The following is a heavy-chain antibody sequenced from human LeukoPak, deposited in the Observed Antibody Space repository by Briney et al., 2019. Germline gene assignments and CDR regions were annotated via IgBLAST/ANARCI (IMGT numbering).Heavy chain of an antibody. CDR2: ISAYNGNT. CDR3: ARDLRGADHFDY. Sequence: ASVKVSCKASGYTFTGYYMHWVRQAPGQGLEWMGWISAYNGNTNYAQKLQGRVTMTTDTSTSTAYMELRSLRSDDTAVYYCARDLRGADHFDYWGQGTLVTVSS. V-gene: IGHV1-18*04. CDR1: GYTFTGYY. D-gene: IGHD3-10*01. J-gene: IGHJ4*02.